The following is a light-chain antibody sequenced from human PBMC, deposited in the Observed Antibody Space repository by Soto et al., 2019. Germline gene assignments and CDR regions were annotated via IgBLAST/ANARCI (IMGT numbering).Light chain of an antibody. CDR1: QSVCSRF. CDR2: GAS. V-gene: IGKV3-20*01. Sequence: EIVLTQSPGTLSLSPGERATLSCRASQSVCSRFLAWYQQKPGQAPRLLMYGASSSDTGIPDRFSGTGSRTDFTLAIIRLEPEDFAVYYCQQYGSSPYTFGLGTKLEIK. CDR3: QQYGSSPYT. J-gene: IGKJ2*01.